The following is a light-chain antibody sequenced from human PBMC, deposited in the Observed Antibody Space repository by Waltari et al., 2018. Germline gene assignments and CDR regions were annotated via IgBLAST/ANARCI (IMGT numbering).Light chain of an antibody. CDR2: DVN. CDR1: SSDVGGYNS. Sequence: QSVLTQPPSASGSPGQSVTISCTGSSSDVGGYNSVSWYQRHPGKAPKLMIYDVNKRPPGVPDRFSGSKSGNTASLTVSVLQVEDEGDYYCGSYADTSTWVFGGGTSLTVL. CDR3: GSYADTSTWV. V-gene: IGLV2-8*01. J-gene: IGLJ3*02.